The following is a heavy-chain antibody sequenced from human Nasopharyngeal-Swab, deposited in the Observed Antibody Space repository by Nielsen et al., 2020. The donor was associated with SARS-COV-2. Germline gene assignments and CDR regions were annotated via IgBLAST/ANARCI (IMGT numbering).Heavy chain of an antibody. J-gene: IGHJ4*02. CDR2: IYPGDSDT. Sequence: GESLKISCQGSGYSFTSYWIGWVRQMPGKGLEWMWIIYPGDSDTRYSPSFQGQVTISADKSISTAYLQWSSLKASDTAMYHCARRAGYCSGGSCSDYWGQGTLVTVSS. V-gene: IGHV5-51*01. D-gene: IGHD2-15*01. CDR1: GYSFTSYW. CDR3: ARRAGYCSGGSCSDY.